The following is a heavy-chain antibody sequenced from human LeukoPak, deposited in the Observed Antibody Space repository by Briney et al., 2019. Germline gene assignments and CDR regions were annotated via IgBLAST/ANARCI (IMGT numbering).Heavy chain of an antibody. J-gene: IGHJ4*02. CDR2: IVVGSGNT. CDR1: GFSFINSA. CDR3: VAGHGSGSP. D-gene: IGHD3-10*01. V-gene: IGHV1-58*02. Sequence: GASVTVSCKASGFSFINSAIQWVRQARGQRLEWIGWIVVGSGNTDYAQKFQSRVTITRDMSTSTAYMELSSLRYEDTAVYYCVAGHGSGSPWGQGALVTVSS.